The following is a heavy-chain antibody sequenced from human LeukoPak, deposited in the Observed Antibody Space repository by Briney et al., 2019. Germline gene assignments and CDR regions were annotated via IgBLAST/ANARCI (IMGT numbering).Heavy chain of an antibody. CDR3: ARDVGCSSTSCYVDAFDI. Sequence: ASVKVSCKASGYTFTSYYMHWVRQAPGQGLEWKGIINPSGGSTSYAQKFQGRVTMTRDTSTCTVYMELSSLRSEDTAVYYCARDVGCSSTSCYVDAFDIWGQGTMVTVSS. J-gene: IGHJ3*02. D-gene: IGHD2-2*01. CDR1: GYTFTSYY. V-gene: IGHV1-46*01. CDR2: INPSGGST.